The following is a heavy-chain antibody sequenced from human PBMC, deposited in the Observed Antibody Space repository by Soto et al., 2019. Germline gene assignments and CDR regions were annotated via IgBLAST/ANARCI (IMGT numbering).Heavy chain of an antibody. D-gene: IGHD1-26*01. CDR2: IYPGDSDT. CDR1: GNSFTSYL. CDR3: ARPAKSGSYDY. V-gene: IGHV5-51*01. Sequence: XESLRLSWKFSGNSFTSYLIGWVRQMPGKGLEWMGIIYPGDSDTRYSPSFQGQVTISADKSISTAYLQWSSLKASDTAMYYCARPAKSGSYDYWGQGTLVTVSS. J-gene: IGHJ4*02.